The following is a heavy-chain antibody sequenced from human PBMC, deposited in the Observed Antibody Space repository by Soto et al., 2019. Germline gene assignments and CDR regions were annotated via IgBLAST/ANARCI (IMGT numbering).Heavy chain of an antibody. CDR3: AREYGDYVIGYYYYYGMDV. CDR2: INHSGST. CDR1: GGPFSGYY. Sequence: SETLSLTCAVYGGPFSGYYWSWIRQPPGKGLEWIGEINHSGSTNYNPSLKSRVTISVDTSKNQFSLKLSSVTAADTAVYYCAREYGDYVIGYYYYYGMDVWGQGTTVTVS. J-gene: IGHJ6*02. V-gene: IGHV4-34*01. D-gene: IGHD4-17*01.